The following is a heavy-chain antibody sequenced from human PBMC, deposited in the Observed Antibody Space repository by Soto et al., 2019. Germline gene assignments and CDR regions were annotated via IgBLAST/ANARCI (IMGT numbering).Heavy chain of an antibody. V-gene: IGHV3-30-3*01. Sequence: VGSLRLSCAASGFTFSSYAMHWVRQAQGKGLEWMAVISYDGSSKYYADFVKGRFTIPRDNSKNTLYLQMNSLRAEDTAVYYCEREKTTICGGYYGLDVWGQGTTGTDSS. CDR3: EREKTTICGGYYGLDV. J-gene: IGHJ6*02. D-gene: IGHD3-3*01. CDR2: ISYDGSSK. CDR1: GFTFSSYA.